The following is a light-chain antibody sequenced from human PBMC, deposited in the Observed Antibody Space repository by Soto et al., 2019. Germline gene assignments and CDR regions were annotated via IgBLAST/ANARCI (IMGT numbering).Light chain of an antibody. CDR3: QQYDSFSVT. V-gene: IGKV1-5*01. CDR2: DVS. J-gene: IGKJ1*01. CDR1: QSISSW. Sequence: QMTQSPSSLSAAVWEIVTITCRASQSISSWLAWYQQKPGKAPKLLIYDVSALKRGVPPRFSGSGSGTEFTLTISSLQPDDFATYYCQQYDSFSVTFGQGTKVDIK.